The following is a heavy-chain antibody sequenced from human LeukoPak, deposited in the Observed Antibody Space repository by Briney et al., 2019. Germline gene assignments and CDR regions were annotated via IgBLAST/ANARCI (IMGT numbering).Heavy chain of an antibody. V-gene: IGHV3-30*04. CDR3: ARGMDYDILAGPPDY. J-gene: IGHJ4*02. CDR1: EFTFSSYA. Sequence: GRSLRLSCAASEFTFSSYAMHWVRQAPDKGLEWVALISYDGSNKEYAGSVKGRFTISRDNSKNSLYLQMNSLRGEDTAVYYCARGMDYDILAGPPDYWVQGTLVTVSS. CDR2: ISYDGSNK. D-gene: IGHD3-9*01.